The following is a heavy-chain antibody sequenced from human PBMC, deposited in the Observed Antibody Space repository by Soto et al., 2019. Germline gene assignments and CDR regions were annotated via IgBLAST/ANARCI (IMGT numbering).Heavy chain of an antibody. CDR1: GPSISNYY. CDR2: TYYNANI. D-gene: IGHD3-16*01. V-gene: IGHV4-59*01. CDR3: GSGGNCFDP. J-gene: IGHJ5*02. Sequence: PSQTLSLTCNVYGPSISNYYWTGLRQSREKGLDWIVYTYYNANINHNPFLHSRVTISIATSKKQCSLTLKSVTAADTAVYYCGSGGNCFDPWGQGVLVTVSS.